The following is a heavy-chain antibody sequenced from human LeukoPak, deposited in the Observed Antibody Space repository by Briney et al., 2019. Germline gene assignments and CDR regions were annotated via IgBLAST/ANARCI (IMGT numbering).Heavy chain of an antibody. D-gene: IGHD6-13*01. CDR1: GGSISSGGYY. Sequence: SQTLSLTCTVSGGSISSGGYYWSWIRQPPGKGLEWIGYIYHSGSTYYNPSLKSRVTISVDTSKNQFSLKLSSVTAADTAVYYCARDKKAGTGAFDIWGQGTMVTVSS. V-gene: IGHV4-30-2*01. CDR2: IYHSGST. CDR3: ARDKKAGTGAFDI. J-gene: IGHJ3*02.